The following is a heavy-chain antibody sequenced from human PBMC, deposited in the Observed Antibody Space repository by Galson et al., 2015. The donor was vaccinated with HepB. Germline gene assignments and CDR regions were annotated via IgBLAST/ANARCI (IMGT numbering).Heavy chain of an antibody. CDR1: GFTFSSYG. D-gene: IGHD1-20*01. J-gene: IGHJ4*02. V-gene: IGHV3-33*06. CDR3: AKLFENNWIYFDY. CDR2: IWYDGSNK. Sequence: SLRLSCAASGFTFSSYGMHWVRQAPGKGLEWVAVIWYDGSNKYYADSVKGRFTISRDNSKNTLYLQMNSLRAEDTAIYYCAKLFENNWIYFDYWGQGTLVTVSS.